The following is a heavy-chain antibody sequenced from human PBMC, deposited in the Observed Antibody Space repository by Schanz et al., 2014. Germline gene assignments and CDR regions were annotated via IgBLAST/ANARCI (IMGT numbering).Heavy chain of an antibody. CDR3: ARDRRNADLDY. D-gene: IGHD1-1*01. J-gene: IGHJ4*02. CDR1: GFSFGNYA. V-gene: IGHV3-23*01. CDR2: ISGSGGST. Sequence: EVQLLESGGGLVQPGGSLRLSCEASGFSFGNYAMSWVRQAPGKGLEWVSAISGSGGSTYYADSVKGRFTISRDNSKNTLYLQMNSLRAEDTALYYCARDRRNADLDYWGQGTLVTVSS.